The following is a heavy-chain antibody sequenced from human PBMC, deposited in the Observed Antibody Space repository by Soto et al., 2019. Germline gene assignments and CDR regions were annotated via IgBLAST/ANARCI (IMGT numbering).Heavy chain of an antibody. Sequence: GASVKVSCKASGYTFTSYDINWVRQATGQGLEWMGWMNPNSGNTGYAQKFQGRVTMTRNTSISTAYMELSSLRAEDTAVYYCAKGRCSGGSCYYYYYGMDVWGQGTTVTVSS. D-gene: IGHD2-15*01. V-gene: IGHV1-8*01. CDR1: GYTFTSYD. CDR2: MNPNSGNT. J-gene: IGHJ6*02. CDR3: AKGRCSGGSCYYYYYGMDV.